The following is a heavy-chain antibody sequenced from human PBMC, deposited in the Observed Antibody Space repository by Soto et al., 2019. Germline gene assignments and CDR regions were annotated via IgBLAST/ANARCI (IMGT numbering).Heavy chain of an antibody. D-gene: IGHD2-15*01. Sequence: SETLSLTCNVSGGSISSYYWSWIRQPPGKGLEWIGYIDSSGSSNYNPSLKSRVTISVDASKNQFSLKLTSVTAVDTAVYYCAREISSHPRGNWFDPWGQGTLVTVSS. CDR1: GGSISSYY. CDR2: IDSSGSS. J-gene: IGHJ5*02. CDR3: AREISSHPRGNWFDP. V-gene: IGHV4-59*01.